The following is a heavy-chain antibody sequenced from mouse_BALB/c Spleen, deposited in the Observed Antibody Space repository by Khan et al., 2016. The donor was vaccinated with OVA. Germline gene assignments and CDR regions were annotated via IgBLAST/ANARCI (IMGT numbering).Heavy chain of an antibody. Sequence: VQLQQSGAELTRPGASVKMSCKASGYTFTSYTMHWVKQRPGQGLEWIGYINPVSDYTNYNQNFKDKATLNADKSSSTAYMQLRSLTSEDSAVYYCAKEGAYYRSDGWFAYWGQGTLVTVST. D-gene: IGHD2-14*01. V-gene: IGHV1-4*01. CDR1: GYTFTSYT. J-gene: IGHJ3*01. CDR3: AKEGAYYRSDGWFAY. CDR2: INPVSDYT.